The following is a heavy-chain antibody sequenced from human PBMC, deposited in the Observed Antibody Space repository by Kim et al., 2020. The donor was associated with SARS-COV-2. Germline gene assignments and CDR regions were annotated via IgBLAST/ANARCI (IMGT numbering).Heavy chain of an antibody. CDR3: ARLSYCGGDCLGYFDY. J-gene: IGHJ4*02. Sequence: SIRGRVTISVGTSKNQFSLELSSVAAADTAVYYCARLSYCGGDCLGYFDYWGQGTLVTVSS. V-gene: IGHV4-39*01. D-gene: IGHD2-21*01.